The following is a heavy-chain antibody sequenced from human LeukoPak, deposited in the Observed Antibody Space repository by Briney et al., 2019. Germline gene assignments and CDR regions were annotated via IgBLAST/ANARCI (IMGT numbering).Heavy chain of an antibody. CDR3: ARDRYCSSTSCYRARPNWFDP. Sequence: GASVKVSCKASGYTFTSYDINRVRQATGQGLEWMGWMNPNSGNTGYAQKFQGRVTMTRNTSISTAYMELSSLRSEDTAVYYCARDRYCSSTSCYRARPNWFDPWGQGTLVTVSS. V-gene: IGHV1-8*01. J-gene: IGHJ5*02. CDR2: MNPNSGNT. D-gene: IGHD2-2*01. CDR1: GYTFTSYD.